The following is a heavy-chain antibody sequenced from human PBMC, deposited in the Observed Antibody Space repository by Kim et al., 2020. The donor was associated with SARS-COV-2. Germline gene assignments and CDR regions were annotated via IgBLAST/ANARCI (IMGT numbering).Heavy chain of an antibody. CDR3: ARQPEANWFDP. Sequence: TSYPPSPQRRVPIPVATSKNQFSLKVSSVTAADTAVYYCARQPEANWFDPWGQGTLVTVSS. V-gene: IGHV4-39*01. CDR2: T. J-gene: IGHJ5*02.